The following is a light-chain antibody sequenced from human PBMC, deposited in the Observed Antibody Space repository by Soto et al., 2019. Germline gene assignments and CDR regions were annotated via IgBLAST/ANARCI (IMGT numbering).Light chain of an antibody. CDR1: QSVSSSY. V-gene: IGKV3-20*01. CDR2: GAS. CDR3: QHYGDSPRT. Sequence: EIVLTQSPGTLSLSPGERATLSCRASQSVSSSYLAWYQQKPGQAPRLLIYGASSRATGIPDRFSGSWSGTDFNLTISRLEPEDFAVYYCQHYGDSPRTFGQGTKVDIK. J-gene: IGKJ1*01.